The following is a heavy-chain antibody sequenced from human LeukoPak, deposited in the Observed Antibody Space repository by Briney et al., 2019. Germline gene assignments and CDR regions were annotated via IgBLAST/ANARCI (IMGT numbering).Heavy chain of an antibody. CDR2: IIPIFGTA. CDR1: GGTFSSYA. V-gene: IGHV1-69*13. J-gene: IGHJ4*02. Sequence: GASVKVSCKASGGTFSSYAISWVRQAPGQGLEWMGGIIPIFGTANYAQKFQGRVTITADESTSTAYMELSSLRSEDTAVYYCASGLNCGGDCYSAYWGQGTLVTVSS. D-gene: IGHD2-21*02. CDR3: ASGLNCGGDCYSAY.